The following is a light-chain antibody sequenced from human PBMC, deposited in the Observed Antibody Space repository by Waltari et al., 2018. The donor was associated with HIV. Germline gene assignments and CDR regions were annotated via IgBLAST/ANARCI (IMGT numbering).Light chain of an antibody. V-gene: IGLV1-44*01. J-gene: IGLJ3*02. CDR3: AARSDMSTTWV. Sequence: QSVLSQPPSASETPGQRVTISCSGSDSTSESTTFYWYQQFPGAAPQLLIYDVSHQPSGVPDRFSGSKSGTSASLTISTLQSEDEALYYCAARSDMSTTWVFGGGTRLTVL. CDR1: DSTSESTT. CDR2: DVS.